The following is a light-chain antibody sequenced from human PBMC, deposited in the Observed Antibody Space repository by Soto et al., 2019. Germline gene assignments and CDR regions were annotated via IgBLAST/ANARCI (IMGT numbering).Light chain of an antibody. CDR2: DTS. V-gene: IGKV3-15*01. CDR3: QPFYTWPPT. J-gene: IGKJ4*01. CDR1: QGIGAT. Sequence: VNRQPPATLSASPGDGATLSCRASQGIGATLAWYQHKPGQTPRLLIYDTSTRDTGVPTRFSGSRSGAEFTLTINSLQSEHFAVYYCQPFYTWPPTFRGGP.